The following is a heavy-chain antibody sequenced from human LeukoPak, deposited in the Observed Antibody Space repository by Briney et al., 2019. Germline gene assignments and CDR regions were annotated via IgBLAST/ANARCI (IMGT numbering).Heavy chain of an antibody. Sequence: PSETLSLTCSVSGYSISSGYYWGWIRQPPGKGLEWIGIIYHSGNSYYNPSLKSRLTISVDTSKNQFSLNLSSVTAADTAVYYCMSNYLLGGYFFDHWGQGALVTVSS. CDR2: IYHSGNS. V-gene: IGHV4-38-2*02. D-gene: IGHD2/OR15-2a*01. J-gene: IGHJ4*02. CDR3: MSNYLLGGYFFDH. CDR1: GYSISSGYY.